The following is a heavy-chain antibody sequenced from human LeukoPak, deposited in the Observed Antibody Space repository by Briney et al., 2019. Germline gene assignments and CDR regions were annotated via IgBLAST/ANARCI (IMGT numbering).Heavy chain of an antibody. CDR1: GFTFSSYG. V-gene: IGHV3-30*02. CDR3: VRAFGGYDSQRFYYNMDV. J-gene: IGHJ6*03. Sequence: PGGSLRLSCAASGFTFSSYGMHWVRQAPGKGLEWVAFIRSDGSNKYYADSVKGRFTISRDSAKNSLYLEMSSLRVEDTAVYYCVRAFGGYDSQRFYYNMDVWGKGTTVTVSS. CDR2: IRSDGSNK. D-gene: IGHD5-12*01.